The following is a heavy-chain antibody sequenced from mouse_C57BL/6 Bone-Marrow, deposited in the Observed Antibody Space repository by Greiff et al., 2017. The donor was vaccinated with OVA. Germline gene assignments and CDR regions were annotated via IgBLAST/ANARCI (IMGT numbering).Heavy chain of an antibody. V-gene: IGHV1-81*01. J-gene: IGHJ4*01. CDR2: IYPRSGNT. D-gene: IGHD1-3*01. CDR3: ARYASGDHLYYAMDC. Sequence: VQLQESGAELVRPGASVKLSCKASGYTFTSYGISWVKQRTGQGLEWIGEIYPRSGNTYYNEKFKGKATLTADKSSSTAYMELRSLTSEDSAVYFSARYASGDHLYYAMDCWGKGTSVTVSS. CDR1: GYTFTSYG.